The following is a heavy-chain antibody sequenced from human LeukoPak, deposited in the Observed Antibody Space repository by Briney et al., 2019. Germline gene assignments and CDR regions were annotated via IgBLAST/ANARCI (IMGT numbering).Heavy chain of an antibody. CDR2: IYHSGST. Sequence: SQTLSLTCAVSGGPISSGGYSWSWIRQPPGKGLEWIGYIYHSGSTYYNPSLKSRVTISVDRSKNQFSLKLSSVTAADTAVYYCARSRVIGIAAAGSNYFDYWGQGTLVTVSS. CDR3: ARSRVIGIAAAGSNYFDY. D-gene: IGHD6-13*01. CDR1: GGPISSGGYS. V-gene: IGHV4-30-2*01. J-gene: IGHJ4*02.